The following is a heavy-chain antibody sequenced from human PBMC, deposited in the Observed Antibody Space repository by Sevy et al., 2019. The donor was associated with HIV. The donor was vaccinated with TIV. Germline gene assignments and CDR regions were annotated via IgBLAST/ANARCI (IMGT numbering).Heavy chain of an antibody. V-gene: IGHV1-18*01. J-gene: IGHJ1*01. CDR3: ARAPSGSQGPGQYFQH. CDR1: GYTFSNYI. CDR2: ISTYNT. Sequence: ASVKVSCKASGYTFSNYIITWVRQAPGQGLEWMGRISTYNTNYAQKFQGRVTMTTDTSTSTVYMELRSLRSDDTAVYYGARAPSGSQGPGQYFQHWGQGTLVTVSS. D-gene: IGHD1-26*01.